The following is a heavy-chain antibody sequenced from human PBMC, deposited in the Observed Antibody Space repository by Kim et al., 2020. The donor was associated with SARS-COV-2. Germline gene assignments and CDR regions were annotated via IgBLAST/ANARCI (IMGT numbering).Heavy chain of an antibody. D-gene: IGHD3-3*01. Sequence: RSRVTLSVDTSKNQFSLKVNSVTAADTAVYYCARGEGDFWSGYSINWFDPWGQGTLVTVSS. V-gene: IGHV4-59*09. CDR3: ARGEGDFWSGYSINWFDP. J-gene: IGHJ5*02.